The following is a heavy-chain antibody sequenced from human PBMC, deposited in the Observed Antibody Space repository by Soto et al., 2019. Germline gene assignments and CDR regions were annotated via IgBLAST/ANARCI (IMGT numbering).Heavy chain of an antibody. J-gene: IGHJ4*02. CDR2: IYYSGST. V-gene: IGHV4-59*01. D-gene: IGHD5-12*01. CDR1: GGSISSYY. Sequence: QVQLQESGPGLVKPSETLSLTCTVSGGSISSYYWSWIRQPPGKGLEWIGYIYYSGSTNYNPSLKSRVTISVDTSKNQFSLKLSSVTAADTAVYYCARGARGYSGYDAPELDYWGQGTLVTVSS. CDR3: ARGARGYSGYDAPELDY.